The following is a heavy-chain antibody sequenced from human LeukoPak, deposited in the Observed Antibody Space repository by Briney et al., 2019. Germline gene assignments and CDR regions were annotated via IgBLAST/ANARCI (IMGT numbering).Heavy chain of an antibody. V-gene: IGHV1-18*01. D-gene: IGHD6-13*01. CDR2: ISAYNGNT. Sequence: ASVKVSCKASGGTFSSYAISWVRQAPGQGLEWMGWISAYNGNTNYAQKLQGRVTMTTDTSTSTAYMELRSLRSDDTAVYYCARDPVSQQLVSKEDYYYYYGMDVWGQGTTVTVSS. CDR3: ARDPVSQQLVSKEDYYYYYGMDV. CDR1: GGTFSSYA. J-gene: IGHJ6*02.